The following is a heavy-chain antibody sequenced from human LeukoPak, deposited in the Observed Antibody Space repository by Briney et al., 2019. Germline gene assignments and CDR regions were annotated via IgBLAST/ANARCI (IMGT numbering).Heavy chain of an antibody. Sequence: GGSLRLSCAASGFTFSSYWMSWVRQAPGKGLEWVANIKQEGSEKYYVDSVKGRFTISRDNAKNSLYLQMNSLRAEDTAVYYCARDNLPLYYYDSSGYYYFDYWGQGTLVTVSS. CDR2: IKQEGSEK. CDR3: ARDNLPLYYYDSSGYYYFDY. V-gene: IGHV3-7*01. D-gene: IGHD3-22*01. J-gene: IGHJ4*02. CDR1: GFTFSSYW.